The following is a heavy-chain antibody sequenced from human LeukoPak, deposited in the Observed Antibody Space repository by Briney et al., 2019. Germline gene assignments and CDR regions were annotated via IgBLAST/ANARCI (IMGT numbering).Heavy chain of an antibody. CDR2: ISSSSSYI. Sequence: GGSLRLSCAASGFTFSSYSMCWVRQAPGKGLEWVSSISSSSSYIYYADSVKGRFTISRDNAKNSLYLQMNSLRAEDTAVYYCARDSGSRRDGYNCIDYWGQGTLVTVSS. CDR1: GFTFSSYS. J-gene: IGHJ4*02. CDR3: ARDSGSRRDGYNCIDY. D-gene: IGHD5-24*01. V-gene: IGHV3-21*01.